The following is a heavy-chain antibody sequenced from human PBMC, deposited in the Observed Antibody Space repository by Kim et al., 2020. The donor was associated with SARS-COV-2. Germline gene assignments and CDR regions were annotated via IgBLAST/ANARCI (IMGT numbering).Heavy chain of an antibody. Sequence: SVKLSCKASGSTFSSYAISWVRQAPGQGLQWMGRIIPIFGTVDHAQNFLGRVSIIADKSTITAYLELSSLRSEDTAMYYCAYLIGTASPVDYWGPGTLVTVSS. D-gene: IGHD1-20*01. CDR2: IIPIFGTV. CDR1: GSTFSSYA. J-gene: IGHJ4*02. V-gene: IGHV1-69*06. CDR3: AYLIGTASPVDY.